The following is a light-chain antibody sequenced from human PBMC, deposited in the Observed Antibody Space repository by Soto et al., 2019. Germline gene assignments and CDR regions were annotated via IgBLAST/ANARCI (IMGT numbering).Light chain of an antibody. J-gene: IGLJ3*02. CDR3: QSFDSSLSGSV. CDR1: SSNIGAGYD. Sequence: QPVLTQPPSVYGAPGQRVTISCTGSSSNIGAGYDVHWYQHLPGTAPKLLIYGNTNRPSGVPDRFSGSKSGTSASLAITGPQADDEADYYRQSFDSSLSGSVFGGGTQLTVL. V-gene: IGLV1-40*01. CDR2: GNT.